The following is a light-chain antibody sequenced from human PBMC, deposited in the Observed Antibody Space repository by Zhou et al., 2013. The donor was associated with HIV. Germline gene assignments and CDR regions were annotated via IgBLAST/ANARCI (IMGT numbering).Light chain of an antibody. Sequence: EIVLTQSPATLSLSPGERATLSCRASQSISSYLAWYQQKSGQAPRLLIYDASHRASDIPTRFSGSGSGTNFTLTISRLEPGDFAPYYCQQFDSYPHTFGQGTKLEIK. CDR2: DAS. V-gene: IGKV3-11*01. J-gene: IGKJ2*01. CDR3: QQFDSYPHT. CDR1: QSISSY.